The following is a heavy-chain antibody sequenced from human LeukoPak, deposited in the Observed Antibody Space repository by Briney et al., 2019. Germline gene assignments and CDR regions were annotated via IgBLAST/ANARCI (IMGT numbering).Heavy chain of an antibody. CDR1: GDSVSTNSAA. V-gene: IGHV6-1*01. Sequence: SQTLSLTCAISGDSVSTNSAAWKWIRQSPSRCLEWLGRTYYRSQWYNDYAVSVKSQITINPVTSKNQFSLQLNSVTPEDTAVYYCARDKGGSGYDHLDSWGQGTLVTVSS. CDR2: TYYRSQWYN. D-gene: IGHD5-12*01. CDR3: ARDKGGSGYDHLDS. J-gene: IGHJ4*02.